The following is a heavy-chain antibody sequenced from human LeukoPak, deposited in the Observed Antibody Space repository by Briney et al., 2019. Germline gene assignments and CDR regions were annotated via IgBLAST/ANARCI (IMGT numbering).Heavy chain of an antibody. J-gene: IGHJ5*02. CDR1: GFTFSDYY. CDR2: ISSSGSTI. CDR3: ASFHRRTGDYDFWTGYPAQGWFDP. Sequence: GGCLRVSCVASGFTFSDYYMSWIRPAPGKGLEWVSYISSSGSTIYFAYSVKGRFTISRDNDKNSLYLQMNRMRAEDTAVYYCASFHRRTGDYDFWTGYPAQGWFDPWGQGTLVTVSS. D-gene: IGHD3-3*01. V-gene: IGHV3-11*01.